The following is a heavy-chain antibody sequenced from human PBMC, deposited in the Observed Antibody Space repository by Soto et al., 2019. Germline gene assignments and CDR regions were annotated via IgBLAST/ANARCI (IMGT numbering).Heavy chain of an antibody. J-gene: IGHJ3*02. CDR1: GGSISSGGYY. Sequence: SETLSLTCTVSGGSISSGGYYWSWIRQHPGKGLEWIGYIYYSGSTYYNQSLKSRVTISVDTSKNQFSLKLSSVTAADTAVYYCASPGARAYCGGDCFEGHAFDIWGQGTMVTVSS. CDR3: ASPGARAYCGGDCFEGHAFDI. D-gene: IGHD2-21*01. V-gene: IGHV4-31*03. CDR2: IYYSGST.